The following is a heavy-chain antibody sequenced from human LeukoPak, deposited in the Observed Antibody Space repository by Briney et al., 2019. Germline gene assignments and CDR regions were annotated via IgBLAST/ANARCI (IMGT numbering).Heavy chain of an antibody. J-gene: IGHJ6*04. D-gene: IGHD2-15*01. Sequence: GGSLRLSCAASGFTFSSYSMNWVRQAPGKGLEWVSSISSSSSYIYYADSVKGRLTISRDNAKNSLYLQMNSLRAEDTAVYYCAREGILLGPMDVWGKGTTVTVSS. V-gene: IGHV3-21*01. CDR3: AREGILLGPMDV. CDR2: ISSSSSYI. CDR1: GFTFSSYS.